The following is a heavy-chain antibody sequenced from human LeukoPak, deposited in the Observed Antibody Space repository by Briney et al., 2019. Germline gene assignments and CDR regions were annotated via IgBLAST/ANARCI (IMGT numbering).Heavy chain of an antibody. CDR2: IWYGGSNK. J-gene: IGHJ4*02. CDR3: AKDLYYYDSSGWSWVALDY. Sequence: PGGSLRLSCAASGFTFSSYGMHWVRQAPGKGLEWVAVIWYGGSNKYYADSVKGRFTISRDNSKNTLYLQMNSLRAEDTAVYYCAKDLYYYDSSGWSWVALDYWGQGTLVTVSS. CDR1: GFTFSSYG. V-gene: IGHV3-30*02. D-gene: IGHD3-22*01.